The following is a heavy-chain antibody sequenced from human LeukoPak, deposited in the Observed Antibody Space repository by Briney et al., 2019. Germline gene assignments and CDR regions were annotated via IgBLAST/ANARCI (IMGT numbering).Heavy chain of an antibody. CDR1: GFTFSSYA. CDR3: ARKSTAARLDDY. Sequence: GGSLRLSCAASGFTFSSYAMSWVRQAPGKGLEWVSAISGSGGSAYYADSVKGRFTISRDNSKNTLYLQMNSLRAEDTAVYYCARKSTAARLDDYRGQGTLVTVSS. D-gene: IGHD6-13*01. V-gene: IGHV3-23*01. J-gene: IGHJ4*02. CDR2: ISGSGGSA.